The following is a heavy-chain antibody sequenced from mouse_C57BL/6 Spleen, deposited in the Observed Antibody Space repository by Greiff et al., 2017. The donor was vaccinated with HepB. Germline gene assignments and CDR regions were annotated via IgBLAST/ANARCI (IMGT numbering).Heavy chain of an antibody. CDR2: ISDGGSYT. CDR1: GFTFSSYA. CDR3: ARDRTGKDY. V-gene: IGHV5-4*01. J-gene: IGHJ2*01. Sequence: EVMLVESGGGLVKPGGSLKLSCAASGFTFSSYAMSWVRQTPEKRLEWVATISDGGSYTYYPDNVKGRFTISRDNAKNNLYLQMSHLKSEDTAMYYCARDRTGKDYWGQGTTLTVSS. D-gene: IGHD4-1*01.